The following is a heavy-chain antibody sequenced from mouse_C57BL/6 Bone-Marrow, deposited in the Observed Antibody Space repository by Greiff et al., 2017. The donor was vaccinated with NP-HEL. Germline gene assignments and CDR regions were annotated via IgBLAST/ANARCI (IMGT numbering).Heavy chain of an antibody. CDR1: GFNIKDDY. D-gene: IGHD2-1*01. CDR2: IDPENGDT. Sequence: VQLQQSGAELVRPGASVKLSCTASGFNIKDDYMHWVKQRPEQGLEWIGWIDPENGDTEYASKFQGKATITADTSSNTAYLHLSSLTSEDTAVYYSTTYYGNYLLYAMDYWGQGTSVTVSS. CDR3: TTYYGNYLLYAMDY. V-gene: IGHV14-4*01. J-gene: IGHJ4*01.